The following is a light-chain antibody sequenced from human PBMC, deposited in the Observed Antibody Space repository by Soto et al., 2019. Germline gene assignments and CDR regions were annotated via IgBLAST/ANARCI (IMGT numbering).Light chain of an antibody. Sequence: EIVWTQSPGTLSLSPGERATLSCRASQSVSSSYLAWYQQKPGQAPRLLIYGASTRATGVPDRFSGSGSGTEFALTISRLEPEDFELYYCQQYHTSPLTFGQGTKVDIK. J-gene: IGKJ1*01. CDR2: GAS. CDR3: QQYHTSPLT. CDR1: QSVSSSY. V-gene: IGKV3-20*01.